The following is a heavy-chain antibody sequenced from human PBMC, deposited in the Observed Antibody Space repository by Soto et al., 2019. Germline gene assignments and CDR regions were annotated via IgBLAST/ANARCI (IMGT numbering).Heavy chain of an antibody. J-gene: IGHJ4*02. CDR3: ARRYGSAIDD. CDR2: IYYSGST. CDR1: GGSFSGYY. V-gene: IGHV4-59*08. D-gene: IGHD1-26*01. Sequence: SETLSLTCAVYGGSFSGYYWTWIRQPPGKGLEWIGYIYYSGSTNYNPSLKSRVTISVDTSKNQFSLKLSSVTAADTAVYYCARRYGSAIDDWGQGTLVTVSS.